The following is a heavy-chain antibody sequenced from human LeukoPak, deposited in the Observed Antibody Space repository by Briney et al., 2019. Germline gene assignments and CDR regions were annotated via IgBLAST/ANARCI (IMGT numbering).Heavy chain of an antibody. J-gene: IGHJ4*02. D-gene: IGHD2-2*01. CDR2: IKSKTDGGTT. CDR3: TTSLVVPAGNDY. Sequence: GGSLTLSCAASGFSFSNSWMSWVRQVPGKGLEWVGRIKSKTDGGTTDYAAPVEGRFTISRDESKNTLYLQMNSLKTEVTAVYYCTTSLVVPAGNDYWGQGTLVTVSS. V-gene: IGHV3-15*01. CDR1: GFSFSNSW.